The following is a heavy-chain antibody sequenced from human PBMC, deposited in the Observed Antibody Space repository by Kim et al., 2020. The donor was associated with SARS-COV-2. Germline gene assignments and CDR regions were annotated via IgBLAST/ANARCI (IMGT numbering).Heavy chain of an antibody. J-gene: IGHJ4*02. D-gene: IGHD3-22*01. CDR3: ARYRRYYYDNTGHLDN. CDR2: INEDGSER. Sequence: GGSLRLSCAASGFTFSTYWMSWVRQAPGKGLEWVANINEDGSERHYVDSVKGRFTISRDNAKNSLYLQMNSLGAEDTAVYYCARYRRYYYDNTGHLDNWGQGALVTVSS. CDR1: GFTFSTYW. V-gene: IGHV3-7*01.